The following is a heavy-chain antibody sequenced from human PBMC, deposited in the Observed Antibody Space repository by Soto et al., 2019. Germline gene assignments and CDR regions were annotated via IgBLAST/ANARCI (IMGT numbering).Heavy chain of an antibody. J-gene: IGHJ4*02. CDR1: GFTFSTYA. CDR2: ISYDGSNK. V-gene: IGHV3-30-3*01. Sequence: QVQLVESGGGVVQPGRSLRLSCAASGFTFSTYAMRWVRQAPGKGLEWVAVISYDGSNKYYADSVKGRFTISRDNSKNTLYLQMDSLRAEDTAVYYCARGHSSGWYYFDYWGQGTLVTVSS. D-gene: IGHD6-19*01. CDR3: ARGHSSGWYYFDY.